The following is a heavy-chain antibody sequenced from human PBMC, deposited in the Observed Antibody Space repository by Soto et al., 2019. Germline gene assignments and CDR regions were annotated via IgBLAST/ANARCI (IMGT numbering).Heavy chain of an antibody. V-gene: IGHV3-30-3*01. CDR3: ARDQNYYDSSGYYPDFDY. CDR2: ISYDGSNK. D-gene: IGHD3-22*01. Sequence: GGALRLSCAASGFTFSSYSIHWVRQGPGKGLEWVAVISYDGSNKYYADSVKGRFTISRDNSKNTLYLQMNSLRAEDTAVYYCARDQNYYDSSGYYPDFDYWGQGTLVTVSS. CDR1: GFTFSSYS. J-gene: IGHJ4*02.